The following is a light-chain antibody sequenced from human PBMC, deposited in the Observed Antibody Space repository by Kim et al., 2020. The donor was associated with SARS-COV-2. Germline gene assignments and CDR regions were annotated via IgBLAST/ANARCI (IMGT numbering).Light chain of an antibody. CDR2: CAS. V-gene: IGKV3-20*01. J-gene: IGKJ2*01. CDR1: QSCRSTF. Sequence: SPGETATPCLRTRQSCRSTFLAWSQQRPGQAPRRLIYCASNRATGVPDRFSGSGSGTDFTLSISRLEPEDFAVYYCQQYGDAPMYTFGQGTKLEIK. CDR3: QQYGDAPMYT.